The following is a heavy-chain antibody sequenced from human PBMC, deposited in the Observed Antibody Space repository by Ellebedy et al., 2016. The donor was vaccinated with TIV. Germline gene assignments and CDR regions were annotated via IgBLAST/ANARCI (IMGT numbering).Heavy chain of an antibody. Sequence: GESLKISCEASGYTFIDYWISWVRQMPGKGLEWMGIIFPDDSETRYSPSFEGQVTISVDKSTNTAYLQWSSLKASDSAIYYCMRPPYPPEGFDVWGQGTKVTVSP. CDR2: IFPDDSET. J-gene: IGHJ3*01. V-gene: IGHV5-51*01. CDR1: GYTFIDYW. CDR3: MRPPYPPEGFDV.